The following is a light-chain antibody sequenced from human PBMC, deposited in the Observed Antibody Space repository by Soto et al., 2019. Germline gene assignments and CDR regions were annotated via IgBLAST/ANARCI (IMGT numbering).Light chain of an antibody. V-gene: IGKV3-15*01. CDR2: GAS. J-gene: IGKJ1*01. CDR3: QQYHSWPPT. Sequence: EIVLTQSPGTLSLSPGERATLSCRASQPVFIRYLAWYQQKPGQAPRLLIYGASTRATVIPAGFSGSGSGTEFTLTISSLQSEDFAVYYCQQYHSWPPTFGQGTKVDIK. CDR1: QPVFIRY.